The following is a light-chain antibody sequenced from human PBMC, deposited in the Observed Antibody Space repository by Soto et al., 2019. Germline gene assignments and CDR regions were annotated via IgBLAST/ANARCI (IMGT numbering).Light chain of an antibody. CDR2: GNS. Sequence: QPVLTQPPSVSGAPGQRVTISCTGSSSNIGAGYDVHWYQQLPGTAPKLLIYGNSNRPSGVPDRFSGSKSGTSASLAITGLQAEDEADYYCQSYDSSLSGDVVFGGGTKLTV. J-gene: IGLJ2*01. CDR3: QSYDSSLSGDVV. CDR1: SSNIGAGYD. V-gene: IGLV1-40*01.